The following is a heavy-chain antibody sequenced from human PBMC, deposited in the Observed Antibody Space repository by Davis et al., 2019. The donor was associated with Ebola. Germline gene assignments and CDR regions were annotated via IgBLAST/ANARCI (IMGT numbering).Heavy chain of an antibody. V-gene: IGHV5-51*01. CDR3: ARGFSYGSYYLDH. CDR2: IFPGDSDT. Sequence: GESLKISCKGSGYSFTSYWIGWVRQMPGKGLEWMGMIFPGDSDTRYGPSFRGHVTISVDKSINTAYLQWSSLEPSDTAMYYCARGFSYGSYYLDHWGQGTLVTVSS. CDR1: GYSFTSYW. D-gene: IGHD5-18*01. J-gene: IGHJ5*02.